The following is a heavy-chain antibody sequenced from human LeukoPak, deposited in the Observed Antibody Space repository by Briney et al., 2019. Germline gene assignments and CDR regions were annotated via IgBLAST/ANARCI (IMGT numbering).Heavy chain of an antibody. CDR3: ARLFPVTAANLDY. V-gene: IGHV3-7*01. D-gene: IGHD2-2*01. Sequence: GGSLRLSCAASGFTFSSYWMSWVRQAPRKGLDWVANINQSGSEKYSVDSVKGRFTISRDHAKNSLYLQMNSLRAEDTGVYYCARLFPVTAANLDYWGQGTLVTVSS. CDR1: GFTFSSYW. CDR2: INQSGSEK. J-gene: IGHJ4*02.